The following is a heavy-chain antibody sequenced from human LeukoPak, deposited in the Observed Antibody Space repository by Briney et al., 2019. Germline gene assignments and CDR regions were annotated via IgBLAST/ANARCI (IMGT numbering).Heavy chain of an antibody. J-gene: IGHJ5*02. CDR1: GYTFTSYA. D-gene: IGHD2-2*01. Sequence: GASVKVSCKASGYTFTSYAMNWVRQAPGQGLEWMGWINTNTGNPTYTQGFTGRFVFSLDTSVSTAYLQICSLKAEDTAVYYRARYCSSTSCYSWFDPWGQGTLVTVSS. V-gene: IGHV7-4-1*01. CDR3: ARYCSSTSCYSWFDP. CDR2: INTNTGNP.